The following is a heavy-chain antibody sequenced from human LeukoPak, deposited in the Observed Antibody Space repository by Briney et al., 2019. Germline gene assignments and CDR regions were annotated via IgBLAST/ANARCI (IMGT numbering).Heavy chain of an antibody. D-gene: IGHD3-16*01. Sequence: ASVKVSCKASGYNLNTYHMHWVRQAPGQGLEWMGIITSTGTTTICAQKFQGRVTMTRDTSTSTVYMDLSSLRSDDTAVYYCATEYVRTHYFDWWGQGTLVTVSS. CDR1: GYNLNTYH. CDR3: ATEYVRTHYFDW. J-gene: IGHJ4*02. V-gene: IGHV1-46*02. CDR2: ITSTGTTT.